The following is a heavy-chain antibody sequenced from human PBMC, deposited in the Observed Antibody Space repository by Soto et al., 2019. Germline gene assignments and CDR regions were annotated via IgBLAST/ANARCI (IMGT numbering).Heavy chain of an antibody. D-gene: IGHD6-13*01. V-gene: IGHV4-34*01. Sequence: QVQLQQWGAGLLKPSETLSLTCAVYGWSFSDYYWSWFRQPPEKGLEWIGEINHSGNTNYNPSLHSRVNISTDTSQNQCFLILSSVTAAVTALYYCAKSKGKTAGRKSYFDSWGQGTLVTVSS. CDR3: AKSKGKTAGRKSYFDS. CDR2: INHSGNT. CDR1: GWSFSDYY. J-gene: IGHJ4*02.